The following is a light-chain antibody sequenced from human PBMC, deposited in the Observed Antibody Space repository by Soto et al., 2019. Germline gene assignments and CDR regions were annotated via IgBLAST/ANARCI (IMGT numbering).Light chain of an antibody. V-gene: IGKV1-27*01. CDR1: QGINNY. CDR2: AAS. CDR3: QQYNNWPIT. Sequence: DIQITQSPSSLSASVGSRVSITCRASQGINNYLAWYQQKPGKVPKVLIYAASTLQPGVPARFSGSGSGTEFTLSISSLQSEDFAVYYCQQYNNWPITFGQGTRLEIK. J-gene: IGKJ5*01.